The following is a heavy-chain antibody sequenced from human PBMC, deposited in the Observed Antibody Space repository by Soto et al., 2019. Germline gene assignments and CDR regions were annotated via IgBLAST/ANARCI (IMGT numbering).Heavy chain of an antibody. D-gene: IGHD3-22*01. V-gene: IGHV3-33*01. CDR1: GFTFSSYG. J-gene: IGHJ3*02. Sequence: GGSLRLSCAASGFTFSSYGMHWVRQAPGKGLEWVAVIWYDGSNKYYADSVRGRFTISRDNSKNTLYLQMNSLRAEDTAVYYCARVRYYYDSSGPEDAFDIWGQGTMVTVSS. CDR2: IWYDGSNK. CDR3: ARVRYYYDSSGPEDAFDI.